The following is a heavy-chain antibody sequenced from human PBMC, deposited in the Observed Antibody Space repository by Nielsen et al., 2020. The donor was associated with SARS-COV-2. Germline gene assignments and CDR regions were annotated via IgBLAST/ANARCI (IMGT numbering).Heavy chain of an antibody. V-gene: IGHV3-74*01. Sequence: GESLKISCVASGFTFSSYWMHWVRQAPGKGLVWVSRINSDGSSTSYADSVKGRFTISRDNTRKSLFLQMNSLRAEDTALYYCARGGRGHGFFDSWGQGTLVTVSS. J-gene: IGHJ4*02. D-gene: IGHD3-10*01. CDR3: ARGGRGHGFFDS. CDR2: INSDGSST. CDR1: GFTFSSYW.